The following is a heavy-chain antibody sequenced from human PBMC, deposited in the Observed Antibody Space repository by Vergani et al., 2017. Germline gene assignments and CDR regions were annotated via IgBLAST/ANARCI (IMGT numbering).Heavy chain of an antibody. D-gene: IGHD3-10*01. V-gene: IGHV3-20*04. Sequence: EVQLVESGGGVVRPGGSLRLSCAASGFTFGDYDMNWVRQAPGKGLEWVSHVKWNGDSSVYADSVKGRFTISRDNAKNSLYLQMNSLRAEDTAFYYCARRGSGNTYYFDYWGQGALVTVSS. CDR2: VKWNGDSS. J-gene: IGHJ4*02. CDR1: GFTFGDYD. CDR3: ARRGSGNTYYFDY.